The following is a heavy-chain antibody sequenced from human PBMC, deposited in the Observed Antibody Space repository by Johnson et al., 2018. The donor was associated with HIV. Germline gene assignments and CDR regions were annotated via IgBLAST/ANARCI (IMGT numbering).Heavy chain of an antibody. CDR1: GFTFSSYA. Sequence: VQLVESGGGVVQPGRSLRLSCAASGFTFSSYAMHWVRKAPGKGLEWVAVISYYGSNNYYADSVKGRFTISRDNSKNTLFLQMNSLRAEDTAVYYCARGTFYYDSSTGSDAFDIWGQGTMVTVSS. J-gene: IGHJ3*02. CDR2: ISYYGSNN. CDR3: ARGTFYYDSSTGSDAFDI. V-gene: IGHV3-30-3*01. D-gene: IGHD3-22*01.